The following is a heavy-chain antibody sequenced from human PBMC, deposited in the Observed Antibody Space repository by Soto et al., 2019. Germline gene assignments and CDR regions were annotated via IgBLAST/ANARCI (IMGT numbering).Heavy chain of an antibody. D-gene: IGHD1-1*01. Sequence: SETLSLTCTVSGGSISSSSYYWGWIRQPPGKGLEWIGSIYYSGSTYYNPSLKSRVTISVDTSKNQFSLKLSSVTAADTAVYYCARQRVHTGILASYWGQGTLVTVSS. CDR3: ARQRVHTGILASY. J-gene: IGHJ4*02. CDR2: IYYSGST. V-gene: IGHV4-39*01. CDR1: GGSISSSSYY.